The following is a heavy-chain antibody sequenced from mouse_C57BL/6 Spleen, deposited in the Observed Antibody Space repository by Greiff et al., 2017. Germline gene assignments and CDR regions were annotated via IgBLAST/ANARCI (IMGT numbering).Heavy chain of an antibody. CDR2: IDPADGET. D-gene: IGHD1-1*01. V-gene: IGHV14-2*01. Sequence: EVQLQQSGAELVKPGASVKLSCTASGFNFKDYYMHWVKQRPEQGLEWIGRIDPADGETKYAQKFQGKATITAEASSNTAYLQLSSLTSEDTAVYYCARGMTTIVARYFDVWGTGTTVTVSS. J-gene: IGHJ1*03. CDR3: ARGMTTIVARYFDV. CDR1: GFNFKDYY.